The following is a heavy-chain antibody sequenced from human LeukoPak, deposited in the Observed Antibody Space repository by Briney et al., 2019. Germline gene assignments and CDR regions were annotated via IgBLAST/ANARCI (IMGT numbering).Heavy chain of an antibody. V-gene: IGHV1-69*13. D-gene: IGHD5-18*01. CDR1: GGTFISYA. CDR2: IIPIFGTA. Sequence: ASVKVSCKASGGTFISYAISWVRQAPGQGLEWMGGIIPIFGTANHAQKFQGRVTITADESTSTAYMELSSLRSEDTAVYYCVRGTAMVHNWFDPWGQGTLVTVSS. CDR3: VRGTAMVHNWFDP. J-gene: IGHJ5*02.